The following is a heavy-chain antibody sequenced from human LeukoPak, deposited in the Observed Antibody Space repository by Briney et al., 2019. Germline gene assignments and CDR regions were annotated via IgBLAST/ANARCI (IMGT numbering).Heavy chain of an antibody. J-gene: IGHJ4*02. D-gene: IGHD3-10*01. V-gene: IGHV4-59*08. CDR2: IFYSGST. Sequence: SETLSLTCTVSGGSISSYYWSWIRQPPGKGLEWIGYIFYSGSTNYNPSLKSRVTISPATSKNQFSLKLSSVTAADTAVYYCARSTYYYGSGAPYCFDYWGQGTLVTVSS. CDR1: GGSISSYY. CDR3: ARSTYYYGSGAPYCFDY.